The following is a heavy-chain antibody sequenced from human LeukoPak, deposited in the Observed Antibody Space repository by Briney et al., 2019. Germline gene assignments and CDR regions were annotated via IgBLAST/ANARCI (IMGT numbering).Heavy chain of an antibody. Sequence: SETLSLTCTVSGGSISSSSYYWGWIRQPPGKGLEWIGSIYYSGSTYYNPSLKSRVTISVDTSKNQFSLKLSSVTAADTAVYYCARCDHSRSWYGVGQNFDYWGQGTLVTVSS. CDR1: GGSISSSSYY. J-gene: IGHJ4*02. CDR2: IYYSGST. D-gene: IGHD6-13*01. V-gene: IGHV4-39*07. CDR3: ARCDHSRSWYGVGQNFDY.